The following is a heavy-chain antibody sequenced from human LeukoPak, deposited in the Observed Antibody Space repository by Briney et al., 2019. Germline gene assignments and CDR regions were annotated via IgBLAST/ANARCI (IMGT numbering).Heavy chain of an antibody. CDR2: IYTSGST. V-gene: IGHV4-61*02. Sequence: SETLSLTCTVSGGSISSGSYYWSWIRQPAGKGLEWIGRIYTSGSTNYNPSLKSRVTISVDTSKNQFSLKLSSVTAADTAVYYCARAKNYDFWSGYPRGYYYMDVWGKGTTVTVSS. D-gene: IGHD3-3*01. CDR1: GGSISSGSYY. CDR3: ARAKNYDFWSGYPRGYYYMDV. J-gene: IGHJ6*03.